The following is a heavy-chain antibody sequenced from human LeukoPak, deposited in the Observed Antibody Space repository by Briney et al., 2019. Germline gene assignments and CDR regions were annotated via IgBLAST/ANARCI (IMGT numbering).Heavy chain of an antibody. Sequence: SETLSLTCTVSGGSISSGDYYWSWIRQPPGKGLEWIGYIYYSGSTYYNPSLKSRVTISVDTSKNQFSLKLSSVTAADTAVYYWARVLLWFGEHDYWGQGTLVTVSS. CDR1: GGSISSGDYY. CDR2: IYYSGST. J-gene: IGHJ4*02. V-gene: IGHV4-30-4*01. CDR3: ARVLLWFGEHDY. D-gene: IGHD3-10*01.